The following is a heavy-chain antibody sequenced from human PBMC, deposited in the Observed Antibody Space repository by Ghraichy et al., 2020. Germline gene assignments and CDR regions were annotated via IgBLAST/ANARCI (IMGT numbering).Heavy chain of an antibody. CDR2: ISGSGGGT. CDR3: AKVPVTSAWVEFDY. D-gene: IGHD6-19*01. Sequence: GGSLRLSCAASGFTFSSYVMSWVRQAPGKGLEWVSGISGSGGGTYYADSVKGRFTISRDNSKNTLYLQMNSLRAEDTAVYFCAKVPVTSAWVEFDYWGQGTLVTVSS. CDR1: GFTFSSYV. V-gene: IGHV3-23*01. J-gene: IGHJ4*02.